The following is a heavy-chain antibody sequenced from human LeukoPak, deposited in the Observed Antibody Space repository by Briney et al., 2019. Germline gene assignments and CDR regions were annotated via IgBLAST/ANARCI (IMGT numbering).Heavy chain of an antibody. CDR1: GFTFSSLA. CDR2: ISSDSSYI. CDR3: ARVYGDTANCDY. Sequence: GGSLRLSCVASGFTFSSLAMNWVRQAPGKGLEWVSSISSDSSYIDYADSVKGRFTISRDNARNSLYLQMNNLRAEDTAVYYCARVYGDTANCDYWGQGTLVTVSS. D-gene: IGHD5-18*01. J-gene: IGHJ4*02. V-gene: IGHV3-21*01.